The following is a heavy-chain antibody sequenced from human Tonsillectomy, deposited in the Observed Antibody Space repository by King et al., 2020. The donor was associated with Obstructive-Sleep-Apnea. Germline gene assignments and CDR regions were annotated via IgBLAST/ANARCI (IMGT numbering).Heavy chain of an antibody. CDR1: GGTFSNYT. CDR2: IIPIFGTS. J-gene: IGHJ4*02. CDR3: AGAYVSRADVLLWFGELRNFDY. V-gene: IGHV1-69*01. D-gene: IGHD3-10*01. Sequence: QLVQSGAEVKKPGSSVKVSCKASGGTFSNYTISWVRQAPGQGLEWMGGIIPIFGTSNYAQKFQGRVTITADESTSTAYMELSSLRSEDTAVYYFAGAYVSRADVLLWFGELRNFDYWGQGTLVTVSS.